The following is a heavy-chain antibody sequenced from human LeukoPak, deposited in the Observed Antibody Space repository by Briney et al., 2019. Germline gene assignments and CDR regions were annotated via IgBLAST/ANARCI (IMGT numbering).Heavy chain of an antibody. CDR1: GFTFSDYY. J-gene: IGHJ4*02. CDR3: ARAITTTAPFDY. CDR2: ISTSSTYT. V-gene: IGHV3-11*06. Sequence: GGSLRLSCTASGFTFSDYYMSWIRQAPGKGLEWVSYISTSSTYTNYADSVKGRFTISRDNAKNSLFLQTNGLRAEDTAVYYCARAITTTAPFDYWGQGTLVTVSS. D-gene: IGHD1-1*01.